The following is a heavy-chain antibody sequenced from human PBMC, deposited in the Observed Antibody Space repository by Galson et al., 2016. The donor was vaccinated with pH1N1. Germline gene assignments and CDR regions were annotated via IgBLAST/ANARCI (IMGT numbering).Heavy chain of an antibody. CDR3: ARHVALDPPVEYYYIDV. J-gene: IGHJ6*03. Sequence: QSGAEVKKPGEPLKISCKGSGYGFPTSWIGWVRQMPGKGLEWVGSIYLDDSDTRYSPSFQGQVTISADKSIRTTYLQWSSLKASDTAIYYCARHVALDPPVEYYYIDVWGKGTTVIVSS. CDR2: IYLDDSDT. D-gene: IGHD1-1*01. V-gene: IGHV5-51*01. CDR1: GYGFPTSW.